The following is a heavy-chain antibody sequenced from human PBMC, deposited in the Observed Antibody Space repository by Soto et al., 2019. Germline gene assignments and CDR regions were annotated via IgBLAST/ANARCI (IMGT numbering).Heavy chain of an antibody. CDR2: IIPIVATA. D-gene: IGHD3-22*01. J-gene: IGHJ6*02. V-gene: IGHV1-69*06. Sequence: QVQLVPSGAEVKNPGSSVKVSCKASGGTFSSYAISWVRQAPGQGLELMGGIIPIVATAHYAQKFQGRGTITADKSTSTAYMELSSLRSEYTAVYYCAKVEVVVINYHYYYGMDVCCQGATVTVTS. CDR1: GGTFSSYA. CDR3: AKVEVVVINYHYYYGMDV.